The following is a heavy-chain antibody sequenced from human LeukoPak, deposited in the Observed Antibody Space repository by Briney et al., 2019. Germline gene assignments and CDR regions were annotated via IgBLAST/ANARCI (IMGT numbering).Heavy chain of an antibody. D-gene: IGHD4-11*01. CDR2: IYKSGIT. J-gene: IGHJ5*01. CDR3: ARSVPSLDYLFDS. CDR1: GGSISGYY. V-gene: IGHV4-59*08. Sequence: PSETLSLTCTVSGGSISGYYWTWIRQLPGKGLEWIGYIYKSGITNYNPSLKSRVTVSVDTSKNQFSLRLTSVTAADTAVYYCARSVPSLDYLFDSWGHGTLVTVSS.